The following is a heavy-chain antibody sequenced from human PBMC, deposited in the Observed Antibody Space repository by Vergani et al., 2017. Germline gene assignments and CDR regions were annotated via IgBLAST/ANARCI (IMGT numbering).Heavy chain of an antibody. V-gene: IGHV5-51*01. J-gene: IGHJ4*02. D-gene: IGHD1-1*01. CDR3: ARHTTYTDS. CDR1: EYSFDNYW. Sequence: EVELVQSGPEMRKPGESLKISCTCSEYSFDNYWIGWVRQMPGKGLEWMGIIYPADSDTRYSPSFQGQVTISADKSVSTASLQWDSLKASATALYYCARHTTYTDSWGQGTLVTVSS. CDR2: IYPADSDT.